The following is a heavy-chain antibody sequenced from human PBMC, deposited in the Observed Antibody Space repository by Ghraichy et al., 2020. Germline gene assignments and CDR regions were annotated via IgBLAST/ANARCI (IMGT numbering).Heavy chain of an antibody. CDR1: GFTFSIKA. Sequence: LSLTCAASGFTFSIKAMTWIRQAPGKGLEWVSIISDSGSGTYYADSVKGRFTVSRDNSKNTLYLQMNSLRAEDTAVYYCSFKGYCSGGRCYPGYWGQGTLVTVSS. CDR3: SFKGYCSGGRCYPGY. CDR2: ISDSGSGT. D-gene: IGHD2-15*01. J-gene: IGHJ4*02. V-gene: IGHV3-23*01.